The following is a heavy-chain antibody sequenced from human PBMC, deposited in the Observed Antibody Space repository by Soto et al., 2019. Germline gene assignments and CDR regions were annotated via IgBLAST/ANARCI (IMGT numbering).Heavy chain of an antibody. CDR2: IYWNDDK. V-gene: IGHV2-5*01. CDR1: GFSLSTSGVG. CDR3: AHISVGAGTHYYSYYGMDV. Sequence: QITLKESGPTLVKPTQTLTLTCTFSGFSLSTSGVGVGWIRQPPGKALEWLALIYWNDDKRYSPSLKSRLTIPKDTTKTQVALTMTNMDPVDTATYSCAHISVGAGTHYYSYYGMDVWGQGTTVTVSS. J-gene: IGHJ6*02. D-gene: IGHD6-19*01.